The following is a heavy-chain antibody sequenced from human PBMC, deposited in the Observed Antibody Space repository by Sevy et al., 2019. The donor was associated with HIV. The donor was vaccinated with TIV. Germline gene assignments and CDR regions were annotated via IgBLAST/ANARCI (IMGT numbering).Heavy chain of an antibody. CDR1: GFTFSSYG. CDR2: ISYDGSNK. V-gene: IGHV3-30*18. Sequence: GGSLRLSCAASGFTFSSYGMHWVRQAPGKGLEWVAVISYDGSNKYYADSVKGRFTISRDNSKNTLYLQMNSLRAEDTAVYYCAKDAVRWSGAIYYYGMDVWGQGTTVNVSS. D-gene: IGHD2-15*01. CDR3: AKDAVRWSGAIYYYGMDV. J-gene: IGHJ6*02.